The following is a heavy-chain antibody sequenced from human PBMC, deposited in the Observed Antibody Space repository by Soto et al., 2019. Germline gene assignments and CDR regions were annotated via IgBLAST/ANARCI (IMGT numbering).Heavy chain of an antibody. V-gene: IGHV3-48*03. J-gene: IGHJ4*02. CDR1: GFTFSIYE. CDR2: ISSSGSTI. D-gene: IGHD6-13*01. Sequence: VGSLRLSCAASGFTFSIYEINWVRQAPGKGLEWVSYISSSGSTIYYADYVKGRFTISRDNAKNSLYLQMNSLRAEDTAVYYCAREQQLVTPYFDYWGQGTLVTVSS. CDR3: AREQQLVTPYFDY.